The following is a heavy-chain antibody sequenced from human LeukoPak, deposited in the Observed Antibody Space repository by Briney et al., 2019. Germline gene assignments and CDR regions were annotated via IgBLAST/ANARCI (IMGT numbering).Heavy chain of an antibody. CDR2: IYYSGST. V-gene: IGHV4-31*03. Sequence: PSETLSLTCTVSGGSISSGGYYWSWIRQHPGKGLEWIGYIYYSGSTYYNPSLKSRATISVDTSKNQFSLKLSSVTAADTAVYYCARGISSLAGYYFDYWGQGTLVTVSS. D-gene: IGHD2-21*01. J-gene: IGHJ4*02. CDR1: GGSISSGGYY. CDR3: ARGISSLAGYYFDY.